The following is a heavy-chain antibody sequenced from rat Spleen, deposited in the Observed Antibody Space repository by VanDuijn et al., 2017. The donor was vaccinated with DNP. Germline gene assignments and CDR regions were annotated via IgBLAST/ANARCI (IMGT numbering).Heavy chain of an antibody. CDR2: ISSDGGST. V-gene: IGHV5-20*01. D-gene: IGHD3-1*01. CDR3: LKDKCFYAMDA. Sequence: EVQLVESGGGLVQPGRSLKLSCAGSGFTFSDYNLAWVRQAPGKGLEWIASISSDGGSTSYSDSVKGRFTISRDNAEDTVYLQMNSLRSEYRATYYSLKDKCFYAMDASGQGTSLTASS. J-gene: IGHJ4*01. CDR1: GFTFSDYN.